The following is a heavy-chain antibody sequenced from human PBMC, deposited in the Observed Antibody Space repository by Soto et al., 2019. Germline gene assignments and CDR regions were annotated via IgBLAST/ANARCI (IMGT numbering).Heavy chain of an antibody. D-gene: IGHD2-2*01. V-gene: IGHV3-9*01. CDR2: ISWNSGSI. Sequence: PGGSLRLSCAASGFTFDDYAMHWVRQAPGKGLEWASGISWNSGSIGYADSVKGRFTISRDNAKNSLYLQMNSLRAEDTALYYCEKDIVVVPAAIGYAFDIWGKGTMVTVS. CDR1: GFTFDDYA. J-gene: IGHJ3*02. CDR3: EKDIVVVPAAIGYAFDI.